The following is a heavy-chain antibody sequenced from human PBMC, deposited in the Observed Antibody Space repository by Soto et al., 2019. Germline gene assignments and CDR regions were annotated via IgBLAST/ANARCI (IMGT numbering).Heavy chain of an antibody. J-gene: IGHJ4*02. CDR1: GFTFSSYW. D-gene: IGHD3-16*02. CDR2: IKQDGSEK. CDR3: ARVLGGVIAIFDY. V-gene: IGHV3-7*01. Sequence: EVQLVESGGGLVQPGGSLRLSCAASGFTFSSYWMSWVRQAPGKGLEWVANIKQDGSEKYYVDSVKGRFTISRDNAKNSLYLQMNSLRAEDTAVYYCARVLGGVIAIFDYWGQGTLVTVSS.